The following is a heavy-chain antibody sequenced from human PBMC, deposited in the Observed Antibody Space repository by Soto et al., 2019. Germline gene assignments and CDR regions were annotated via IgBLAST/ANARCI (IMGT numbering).Heavy chain of an antibody. CDR3: SRDGYGDYGY. CDR1: GYTFTSNG. V-gene: IGHV1-18*01. D-gene: IGHD4-17*01. J-gene: IGHJ4*02. CDR2: ISTYNGNT. Sequence: QVQLVQSGAEVKKPGTSVKVSCKASGYTFTSNGISWVRQAPGQGLEWMGWISTYNGNTNYAQKLQGRVTMTRDTSTSIAYMEMRDLRADDTAGYYCSRDGYGDYGYWGQGSLVTVSS.